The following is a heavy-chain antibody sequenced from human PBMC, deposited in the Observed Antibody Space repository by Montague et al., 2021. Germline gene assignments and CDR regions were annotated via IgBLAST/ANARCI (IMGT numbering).Heavy chain of an antibody. D-gene: IGHD2-8*01. CDR2: ISPNGDNT. J-gene: IGHJ6*02. CDR1: GFTFSSYT. Sequence: SLRLSCAASGFTFSSYTMHWVRHVPGKGLEYVSAISPNGDNTYYAYSVKGRFTISRDNSKNTLYLQMHSLRAEDTALYYCVREVFSPNVMDVWGQGTTVTVSS. V-gene: IGHV3-64D*09. CDR3: VREVFSPNVMDV.